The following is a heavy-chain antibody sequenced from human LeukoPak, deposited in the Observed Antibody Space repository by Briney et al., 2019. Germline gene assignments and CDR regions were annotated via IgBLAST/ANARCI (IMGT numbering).Heavy chain of an antibody. CDR3: ARVEYRSTSRVIDY. CDR1: GVSISSGGYC. Sequence: PSETLSLTCTVSGVSISSGGYCWSWIRQRPGKGLEWFGYICYSGSTYYNPSLKSRVTISVATSKTQFSLKLSSVTAADTAVYYCARVEYRSTSRVIDYWGQGTLVTVSS. D-gene: IGHD2-2*01. J-gene: IGHJ4*02. V-gene: IGHV4-31*03. CDR2: ICYSGST.